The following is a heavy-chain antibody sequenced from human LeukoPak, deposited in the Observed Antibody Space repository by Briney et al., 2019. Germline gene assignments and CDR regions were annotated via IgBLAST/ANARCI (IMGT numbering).Heavy chain of an antibody. CDR2: INSAGNTV. D-gene: IGHD3-10*01. Sequence: PGGSLRLSCAASGFTFSGYEMNWVRQAPGKGLEWVSYINSAGNTVYYAASVKGRFTISRDNARSSLYLQMNSLRVEDTAIYYCARGTHITLVRGALDYWGQGTPVTVSS. CDR1: GFTFSGYE. V-gene: IGHV3-48*03. J-gene: IGHJ4*02. CDR3: ARGTHITLVRGALDY.